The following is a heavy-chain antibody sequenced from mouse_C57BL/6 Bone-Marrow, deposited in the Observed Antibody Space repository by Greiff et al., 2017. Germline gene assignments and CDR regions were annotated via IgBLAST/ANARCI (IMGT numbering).Heavy chain of an antibody. CDR1: GYTFTSYG. J-gene: IGHJ3*01. D-gene: IGHD2-1*01. CDR3: ARLYGKGSWFAY. CDR2: IYPRSGNT. V-gene: IGHV1-81*01. Sequence: VQLQQSGAELARPGASVKLSCKASGYTFTSYGISWVKQRTGQGLEWIGEIYPRSGNTYYNEKFKGKATLTADKSSSPAYMELRSLTSEDSAVYFCARLYGKGSWFAYWGQGTLVTVSA.